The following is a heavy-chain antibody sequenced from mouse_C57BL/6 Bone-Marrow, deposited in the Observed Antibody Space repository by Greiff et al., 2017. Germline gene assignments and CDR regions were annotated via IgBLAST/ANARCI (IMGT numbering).Heavy chain of an antibody. CDR3: ASPIHYGGYYFDS. CDR1: GYSFTDYN. Sequence: EVKLQQSVPELVQPGASVQISCKASGYSFTDYNMNCVKQSNGTSLECIGVINPNYGTTSYNQKFKGKATLTVDQSSSTAYMQLNSLTSEDSAVYYCASPIHYGGYYFDSWGQGATRPVSS. D-gene: IGHD1-1*01. J-gene: IGHJ2*01. V-gene: IGHV1-39*01. CDR2: INPNYGTT.